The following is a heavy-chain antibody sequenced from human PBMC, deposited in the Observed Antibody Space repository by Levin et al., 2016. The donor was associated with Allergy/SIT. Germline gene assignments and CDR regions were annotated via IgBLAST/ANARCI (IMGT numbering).Heavy chain of an antibody. J-gene: IGHJ4*02. CDR3: ARYCSSTSCRNFDY. D-gene: IGHD2-2*01. CDR1: GFTFSSYS. CDR2: ISSSSSYI. V-gene: IGHV3-21*01. Sequence: GESLKISCAASGFTFSSYSMNWVRQAPGKGLEWVSSISSSSSYIYYADSVKGRFTISRDNAKNSLYLQMNSLRAEDTAVYYCARYCSSTSCRNFDYWGQGTLVTVSS.